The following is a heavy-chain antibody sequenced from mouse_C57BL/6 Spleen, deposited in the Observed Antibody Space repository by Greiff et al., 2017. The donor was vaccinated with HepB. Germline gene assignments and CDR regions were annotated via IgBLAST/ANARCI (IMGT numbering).Heavy chain of an antibody. CDR3: ARGITTVVAPVAMDY. CDR1: GYTFTSYW. J-gene: IGHJ4*01. V-gene: IGHV1-59*01. D-gene: IGHD1-1*01. Sequence: VQLQQPGAELVRPGTSVKLSCKASGYTFTSYWMHWVKQRPGQGLEWIGVIDPSDSYTNYNQKFKGKATLTVDTSSSTAYMQLSSLTSEDSAVYYCARGITTVVAPVAMDYWGQGTSVTVSS. CDR2: IDPSDSYT.